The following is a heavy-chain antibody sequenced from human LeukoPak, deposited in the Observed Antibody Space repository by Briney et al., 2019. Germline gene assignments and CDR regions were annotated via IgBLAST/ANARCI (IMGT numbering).Heavy chain of an antibody. Sequence: GSSVKVSCKASGGTFSSYAISWVRQAPGKGLEWMGRIIPILGIANYAQKFQGRVTITADESTSTAYMELSSLRSEDTAVYYCARGVEVPAAILPASYYYYMDVWGKGTTVTVSS. CDR1: GGTFSSYA. CDR3: ARGVEVPAAILPASYYYYMDV. V-gene: IGHV1-69*04. J-gene: IGHJ6*03. D-gene: IGHD2-2*02. CDR2: IIPILGIA.